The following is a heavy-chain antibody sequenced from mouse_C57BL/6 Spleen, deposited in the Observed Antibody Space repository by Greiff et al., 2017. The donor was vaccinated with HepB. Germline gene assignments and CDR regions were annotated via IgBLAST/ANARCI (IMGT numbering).Heavy chain of an antibody. J-gene: IGHJ2*01. CDR2: IDPENGDT. CDR3: TTRTTVVSLDY. Sequence: EVKLMESGAELVRPGASVKLSCTASGFNIKDDYMHWVKQRPEQGLEWIGWIDPENGDTEYASKFQGKATITADTSSNTAYLQLSSLTSEDTAVYYCTTRTTVVSLDYWGQGTTLTVSS. CDR1: GFNIKDDY. D-gene: IGHD1-1*01. V-gene: IGHV14-4*01.